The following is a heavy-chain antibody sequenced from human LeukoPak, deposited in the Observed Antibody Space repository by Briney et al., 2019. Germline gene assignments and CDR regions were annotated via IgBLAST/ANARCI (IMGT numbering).Heavy chain of an antibody. J-gene: IGHJ4*02. CDR2: ISGSGGST. Sequence: GGSLRLSCAASGFTFSSYAMSWVRQAPGKGLEWVSAISGSGGSTYYADSVKGRFTISRDNSKNTLYLQMNSLRAEDTAVYYCAKNWVYYYDSSSYYIDYWGQGTLVTVSS. V-gene: IGHV3-23*01. CDR1: GFTFSSYA. D-gene: IGHD3-22*01. CDR3: AKNWVYYYDSSSYYIDY.